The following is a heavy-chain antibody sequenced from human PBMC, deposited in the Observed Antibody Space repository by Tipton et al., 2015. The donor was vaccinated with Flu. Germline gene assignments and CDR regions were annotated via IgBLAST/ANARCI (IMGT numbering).Heavy chain of an antibody. CDR1: GYSFTNYW. D-gene: IGHD6-6*01. V-gene: IGHV5-51*01. CDR3: ARQRKQLVRFYYYYDMDV. CDR2: IYPGDSDT. J-gene: IGHJ6*02. Sequence: QLVQSGAEVKKPGESLKISCKGSGYSFTNYWIGWVRQMPGKGLEWMGIIYPGDSDTKYGPSFQGQVTISADRSISTAYLQWSSLQASDTAIYYCARQRKQLVRFYYYYDMDVWGQGTTVTVSS.